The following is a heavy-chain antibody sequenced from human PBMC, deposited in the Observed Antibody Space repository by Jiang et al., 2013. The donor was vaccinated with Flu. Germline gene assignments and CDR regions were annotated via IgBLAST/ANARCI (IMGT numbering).Heavy chain of an antibody. Sequence: SGAEVKKPGSSVKVSCMASGGIFSIDAINWVRRAPGQGLEWMGGIIPIFDTPNYALKFQGRVTITADESTGIAYMELRSLRADDTAIYFCAKVGGEGVDYYANTWGQGTLVTVSS. CDR1: GGIFSIDA. D-gene: IGHD3-10*01. CDR3: AKVGGEGVDYYANT. CDR2: IIPIFDTP. V-gene: IGHV1-69*01. J-gene: IGHJ4*02.